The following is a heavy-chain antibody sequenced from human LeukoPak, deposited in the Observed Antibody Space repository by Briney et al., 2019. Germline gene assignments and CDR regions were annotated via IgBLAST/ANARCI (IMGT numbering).Heavy chain of an antibody. CDR1: GGSISSGGYY. J-gene: IGHJ4*02. V-gene: IGHV4-30-2*01. CDR2: IYHSGST. CDR3: ARDALYSSSRPY. D-gene: IGHD6-13*01. Sequence: PSETLSLTCTVSGGSISSGGYYWSWIRQPPGKGLEWIGYIYHSGSTYYNPSLKSRVTISVDRSKNQFSLKLSSVTAADTAVYYCARDALYSSSRPYWGQGTLVTVSS.